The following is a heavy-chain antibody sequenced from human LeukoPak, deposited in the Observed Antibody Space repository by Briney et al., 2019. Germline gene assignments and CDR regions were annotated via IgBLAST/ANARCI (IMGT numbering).Heavy chain of an antibody. CDR2: IWYDGNNK. CDR1: GFTFSSYG. Sequence: GKSLRLSCAASGFTFSSYGMHWVRQAPGKGLEWVALIWYDGNNKYYADSVRGRFTISRDNSKNTLYLQMNSLRAEDTAVYYCARALRYYGSGSYYTYYFDYWGQGTLVTVSS. J-gene: IGHJ4*02. CDR3: ARALRYYGSGSYYTYYFDY. V-gene: IGHV3-33*01. D-gene: IGHD3-10*01.